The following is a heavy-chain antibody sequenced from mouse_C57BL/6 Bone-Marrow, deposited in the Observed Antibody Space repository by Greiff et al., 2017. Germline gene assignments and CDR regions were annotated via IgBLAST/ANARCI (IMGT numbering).Heavy chain of an antibody. V-gene: IGHV2-5*01. CDR3: AKIYYDYDALAY. D-gene: IGHD2-4*01. CDR2: IWRGGST. CDR1: GFSLTSYG. Sequence: VKLMESGPGLVQPSQSLSITCTVSGFSLTSYGVHWVRQSPGKGLEWLGVIWRGGSTDYNAAFMSRLSITKDNSKSQVFFKMNSLQADDTAIYYCAKIYYDYDALAYWGQGTLVTVSA. J-gene: IGHJ3*01.